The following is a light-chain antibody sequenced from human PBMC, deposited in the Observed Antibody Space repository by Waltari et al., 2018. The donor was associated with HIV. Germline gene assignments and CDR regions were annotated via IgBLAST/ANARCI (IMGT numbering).Light chain of an antibody. CDR3: CSYTGTNSLH. Sequence: QSALTQPASVSGSPGQSITISCTGASSDVGCYHCISWYQQHPVKAPRLIIYEVTNRPSGVSNRFFGSKSANTASLTISGLQADDEADYYCSYTGTNSLHFGGGTKVTVL. J-gene: IGLJ2*01. CDR2: EVT. V-gene: IGLV2-14*01. CDR1: SSDVGCYHC.